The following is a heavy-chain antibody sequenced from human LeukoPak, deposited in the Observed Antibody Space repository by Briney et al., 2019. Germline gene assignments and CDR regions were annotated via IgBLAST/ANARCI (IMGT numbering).Heavy chain of an antibody. CDR2: ITGSGTFT. V-gene: IGHV3-23*01. D-gene: IGHD6-19*01. CDR3: AKRSAESSGYFDS. Sequence: GGSLRLSGAASGITFINYSMTWVRQAPGKGLEWVSAITGSGTFTDYADSVRGRFTISRDNSKNTLYLQMNSLRAEDTAIYYCAKRSAESSGYFDSWGQGTLVTVSS. J-gene: IGHJ4*02. CDR1: GITFINYS.